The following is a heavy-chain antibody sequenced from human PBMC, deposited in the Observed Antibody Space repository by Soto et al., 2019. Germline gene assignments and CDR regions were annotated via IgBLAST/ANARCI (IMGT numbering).Heavy chain of an antibody. Sequence: QVQLVESGGGVVQPGRSLRLSCAASGFTFSSYAMHWVRQAPGKGLEWVAVISYDGSNKYYADSVKGRFTISRDNSKNTLYLQMNSLRAEDTAVYYCARDLGGATTTSAFDIWGQGTMVTVSS. J-gene: IGHJ3*02. CDR2: ISYDGSNK. CDR1: GFTFSSYA. CDR3: ARDLGGATTTSAFDI. V-gene: IGHV3-30-3*01. D-gene: IGHD1-26*01.